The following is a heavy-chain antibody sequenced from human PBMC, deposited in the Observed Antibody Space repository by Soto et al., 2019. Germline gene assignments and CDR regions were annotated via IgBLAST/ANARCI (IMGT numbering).Heavy chain of an antibody. CDR2: IVVGSGNT. CDR1: GFTFTSSA. CDR3: AADPWAYYDSSGLGSPPFDY. V-gene: IGHV1-58*01. Sequence: GASVKVSCKASGFTFTSSAVQWVRQARGQRLEWIGWIVVGSGNTNYAQKFQERVTITRDMSTSTAYMELSSLRSEDTAVYYCAADPWAYYDSSGLGSPPFDYWGQGTLVTVSS. D-gene: IGHD3-22*01. J-gene: IGHJ4*02.